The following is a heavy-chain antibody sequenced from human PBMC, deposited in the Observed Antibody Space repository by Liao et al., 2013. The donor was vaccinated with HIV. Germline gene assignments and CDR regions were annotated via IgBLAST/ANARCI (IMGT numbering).Heavy chain of an antibody. V-gene: IGHV4-39*07. Sequence: QLQLQESGPGLVKPSETLSLTCTVSGGSISRSSYYWGWIRQPPGKGLEWIGSMSYSGTTISIDTSKNQFSLKLSSVTAADTAIYYCTRDSLGTFDYWGQGTLVTVSS. J-gene: IGHJ4*02. D-gene: IGHD7-27*01. CDR3: TRDSLGTFDY. CDR1: GGSISRSSYY. CDR2: MSYSG.